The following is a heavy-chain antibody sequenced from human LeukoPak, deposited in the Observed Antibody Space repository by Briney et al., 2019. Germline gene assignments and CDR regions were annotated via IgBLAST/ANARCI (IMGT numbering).Heavy chain of an antibody. J-gene: IGHJ4*02. CDR1: GGSFSGYY. V-gene: IGHV4-34*01. D-gene: IGHD2-15*01. CDR2: INHSGST. Sequence: SETLSLTCAVYGGSFSGYYWSWLRQPPGKGLEWIGEINHSGSTNYNPSLKSRVTISVDTSKNQFSLKLNSVTAADTAVYYCATTDCSGGTCFSAYWGQGTLVTVSS. CDR3: ATTDCSGGTCFSAY.